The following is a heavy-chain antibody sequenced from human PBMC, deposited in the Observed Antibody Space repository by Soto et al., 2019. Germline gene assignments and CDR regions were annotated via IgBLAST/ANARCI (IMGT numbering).Heavy chain of an antibody. V-gene: IGHV5-51*01. Sequence: GESLKISCKGSGYSFTSYWIGWVRPMPGKGLEWMGIIYPGDSDTRYSPSFQGQVTISADKSISTAYLQWSSLKASDTAMYYCARQYSSSWYRFDPWGQGTLVTVSS. CDR1: GYSFTSYW. D-gene: IGHD6-13*01. J-gene: IGHJ5*02. CDR3: ARQYSSSWYRFDP. CDR2: IYPGDSDT.